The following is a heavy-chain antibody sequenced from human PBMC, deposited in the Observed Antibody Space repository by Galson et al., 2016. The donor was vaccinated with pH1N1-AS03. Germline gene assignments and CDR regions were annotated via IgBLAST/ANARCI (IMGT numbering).Heavy chain of an antibody. V-gene: IGHV1-69*06. CDR2: IIPIFGTP. CDR3: ARPRGWSGHDAFDI. Sequence: SVKVSCKASGGTFSSYAFSWVRQAPGQGLEWMGGIIPIFGTPNYAQKFQGRVTITADKSTFTAYMELSSLRSEDTAVYYCARPRGWSGHDAFDIWGQGTMVTVSS. D-gene: IGHD3-3*01. CDR1: GGTFSSYA. J-gene: IGHJ3*02.